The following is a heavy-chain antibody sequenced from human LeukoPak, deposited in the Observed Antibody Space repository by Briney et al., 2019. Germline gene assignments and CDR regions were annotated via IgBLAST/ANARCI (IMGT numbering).Heavy chain of an antibody. Sequence: SETLSLTCTVSGGSISTYYWSWIRQRPGKGLQWIGYIYYSGSTNYNPSLKSRVTISVDTSKNQFSLKLSSVTAADTAVYYCARSQAYCSSTTCYVDWFDPWGQGTLVTVSS. CDR2: IYYSGST. CDR1: GGSISTYY. D-gene: IGHD2-2*01. CDR3: ARSQAYCSSTTCYVDWFDP. J-gene: IGHJ5*02. V-gene: IGHV4-59*01.